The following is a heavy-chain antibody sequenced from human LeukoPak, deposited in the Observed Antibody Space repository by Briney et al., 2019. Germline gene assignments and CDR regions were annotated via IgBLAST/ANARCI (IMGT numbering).Heavy chain of an antibody. D-gene: IGHD2-2*01. Sequence: ASVKVSCKASGYTFTSYDINWVRQATGQGLEWMGWMNPNSGNTGYAQKFQGRVTMTRNTSISTAYMELSSLRSEDTAVYYCARGGPAGDFIVVAPTNNAFDIWGQGTMVTVSP. CDR3: ARGGPAGDFIVVAPTNNAFDI. CDR1: GYTFTSYD. CDR2: MNPNSGNT. J-gene: IGHJ3*02. V-gene: IGHV1-8*01.